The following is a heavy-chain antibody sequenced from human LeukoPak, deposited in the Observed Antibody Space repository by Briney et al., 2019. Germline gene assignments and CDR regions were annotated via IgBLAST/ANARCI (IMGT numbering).Heavy chain of an antibody. CDR1: GFTFANYA. V-gene: IGHV3-23*01. J-gene: IGHJ6*02. CDR3: AKAGLDSSGPWYGMDV. D-gene: IGHD6-19*01. CDR2: ISGGGTST. Sequence: GGSLRLSCAASGFTFANYAMNWVRQAPGKGLEWVSSISGGGTSTYYADSVKGRFTISRDTSKSTLYLQMNSLRADDTALYYCAKAGLDSSGPWYGMDVWARGPRSPSP.